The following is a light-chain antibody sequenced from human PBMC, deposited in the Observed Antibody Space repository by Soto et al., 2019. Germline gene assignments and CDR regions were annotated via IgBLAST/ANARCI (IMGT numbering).Light chain of an antibody. Sequence: DIQMTQSPSSVSASVGDRVTISCRASEDINSRLAWYQQKPGNAPKLLIQGATALQSGVPLRFSGSGSGTDFSLTISSLQPEDFATYYCQQSYSTLITFGGGTKVDIK. CDR2: GAT. CDR1: EDINSR. J-gene: IGKJ4*01. CDR3: QQSYSTLIT. V-gene: IGKV1-12*01.